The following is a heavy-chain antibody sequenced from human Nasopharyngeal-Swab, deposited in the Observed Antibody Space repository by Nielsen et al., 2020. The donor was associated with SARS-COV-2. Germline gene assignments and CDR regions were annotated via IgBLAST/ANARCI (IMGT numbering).Heavy chain of an antibody. CDR3: ARGWTAARPHYYYYYGMDV. CDR2: IYYSGST. CDR1: GGSISSYY. J-gene: IGHJ6*02. V-gene: IGHV4-59*01. D-gene: IGHD6-6*01. Sequence: SETLSLTCTVSGGSISSYYWSWIRQPPGKGLEWIGYIYYSGSTNYNPSLKSRVTISVDTSKNQFSLKLSSVTAADTAVYYCARGWTAARPHYYYYYGMDVWGQGTTVTVSS.